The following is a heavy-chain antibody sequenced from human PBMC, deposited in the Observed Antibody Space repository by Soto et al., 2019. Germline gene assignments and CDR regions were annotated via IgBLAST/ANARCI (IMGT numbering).Heavy chain of an antibody. D-gene: IGHD3-10*01. CDR3: ARGIRGYYGSDY. J-gene: IGHJ4*02. CDR1: GFIFTSYA. V-gene: IGHV3-30-3*01. CDR2: ISCDVNNK. Sequence: GGSLRLSCAASGFIFTSYAMHWVRQAPGKGLEWVALISCDVNNKYYAESVKGRFTISRDNAKNVVYLQINSLRHDDTAVYYCARGIRGYYGSDYWGQGTLVTVSS.